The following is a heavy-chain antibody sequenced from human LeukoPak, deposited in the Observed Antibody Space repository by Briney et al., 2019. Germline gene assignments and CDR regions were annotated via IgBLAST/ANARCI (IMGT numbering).Heavy chain of an antibody. Sequence: GGSLRLSCAASGFTFSRYWMNWVRRAPGKGLEWVANIKEDGSEKYYVDSVKGRFTISRDNAKNSLYLQMNSLRAEDTAVYYCARDWNYGGTIDYWGQGILVTVSS. D-gene: IGHD4-23*01. V-gene: IGHV3-7*01. J-gene: IGHJ4*02. CDR1: GFTFSRYW. CDR3: ARDWNYGGTIDY. CDR2: IKEDGSEK.